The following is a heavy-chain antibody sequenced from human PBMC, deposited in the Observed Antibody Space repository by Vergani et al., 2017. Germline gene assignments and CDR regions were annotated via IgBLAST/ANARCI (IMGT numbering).Heavy chain of an antibody. J-gene: IGHJ3*01. D-gene: IGHD1-1*01. CDR3: AISKGYKALHDAFDL. V-gene: IGHV3-30*04. Sequence: QVQLVESGGGVVQPGRSLRLSCAASGFSFSHYAMHWVRQAPGKGLEWVAVISYDGSHNYYADSVKGRFTISRDNSKNTLYLQMNRLRAEDTAVYYCAISKGYKALHDAFDLWGQGTMVSVSS. CDR1: GFSFSHYA. CDR2: ISYDGSHN.